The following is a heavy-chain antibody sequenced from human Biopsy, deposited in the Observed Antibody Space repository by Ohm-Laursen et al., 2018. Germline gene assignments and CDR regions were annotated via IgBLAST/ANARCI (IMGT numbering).Heavy chain of an antibody. Sequence: TLSLTYTVSGASVTSGSYYWSWIRQPPGKGLEWLGYISNIGSTNYNPSLKSRVTISVDTSKNHFSLKLTSVTAADTAVYYCARESALAGDFDSWGQGTLVTVSS. J-gene: IGHJ4*02. CDR1: GASVTSGSYY. CDR2: ISNIGST. CDR3: ARESALAGDFDS. V-gene: IGHV4-61*01. D-gene: IGHD6-19*01.